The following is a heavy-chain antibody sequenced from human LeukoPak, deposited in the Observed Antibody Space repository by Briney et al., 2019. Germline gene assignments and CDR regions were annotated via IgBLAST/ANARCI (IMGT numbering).Heavy chain of an antibody. CDR2: INHSGST. CDR3: ARSTYSSGWYYRSRGFDY. D-gene: IGHD6-19*01. Sequence: SETLSLTCAVYGGSFSGYYWSWIRQPPGKGLEWIGEINHSGSTNYNPSLKSRVTISVDTSKNQFSLKLSSVTAADTAVYYCARSTYSSGWYYRSRGFDYWGQGTLVTVSS. V-gene: IGHV4-34*01. J-gene: IGHJ4*02. CDR1: GGSFSGYY.